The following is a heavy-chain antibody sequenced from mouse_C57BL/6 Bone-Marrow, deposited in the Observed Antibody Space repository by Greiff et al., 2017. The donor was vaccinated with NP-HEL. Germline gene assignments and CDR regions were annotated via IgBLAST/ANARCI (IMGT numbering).Heavy chain of an antibody. CDR1: GYAFSSYW. CDR2: IYPGDGDT. D-gene: IGHD2-1*01. CDR3: ATYLLSSFDY. J-gene: IGHJ2*01. V-gene: IGHV1-80*01. Sequence: VHLVESGAELVKPGASVKISCKASGYAFSSYWMNWVKQRPGKGLEWIGQIYPGDGDTNYNGKFKGKATLTADKSSSTAYMQLSSLTSEDSAVYFCATYLLSSFDYWGQGTTLTVSS.